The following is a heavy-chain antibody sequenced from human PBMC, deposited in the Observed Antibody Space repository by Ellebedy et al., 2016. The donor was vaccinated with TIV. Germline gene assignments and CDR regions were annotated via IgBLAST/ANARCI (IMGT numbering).Heavy chain of an antibody. CDR2: IIPIFATA. J-gene: IGHJ1*01. D-gene: IGHD6-6*01. CDR3: ARDRDGSSSSDFQH. CDR1: GGTFSSYT. V-gene: IGHV1-69*13. Sequence: AASVKVSCKASGGTFSSYTISWVRQAPGQGLEWMGGIIPIFATANYAQKFQGRVTITADESTSTAYMELSSLRSEDTAVYYCARDRDGSSSSDFQHWGPGTLVTVSS.